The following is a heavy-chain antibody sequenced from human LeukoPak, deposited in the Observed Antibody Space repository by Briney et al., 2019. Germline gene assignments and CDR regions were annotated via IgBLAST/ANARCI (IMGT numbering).Heavy chain of an antibody. CDR3: ARYYDILTGTPSFDY. V-gene: IGHV1-8*01. D-gene: IGHD3-9*01. J-gene: IGHJ4*02. Sequence: ASVKVSCKASGYTFTSYDINWVRQATGQGLEWMGWMNPNSGNTGYVQKFQGRVTMTRNTSISTAYMELSSLRSEDTAVYYCARYYDILTGTPSFDYWGQGTLVTVSS. CDR1: GYTFTSYD. CDR2: MNPNSGNT.